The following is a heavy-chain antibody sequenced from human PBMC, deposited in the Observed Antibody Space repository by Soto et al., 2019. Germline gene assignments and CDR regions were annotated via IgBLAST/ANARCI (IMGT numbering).Heavy chain of an antibody. Sequence: QVPLVQSGAEMKRPGASVKVSCKTSGYTFTSYGITWVRQAPGQGLEWMGWISARNGNTNYAQKFQGRVTMTTDTSTTTVYMELKSLGSDDTAVYYCAKGPYYDLSKAYYFDYWGQGTLVTVSS. CDR2: ISARNGNT. J-gene: IGHJ4*02. CDR3: AKGPYYDLSKAYYFDY. CDR1: GYTFTSYG. D-gene: IGHD3-3*01. V-gene: IGHV1-18*01.